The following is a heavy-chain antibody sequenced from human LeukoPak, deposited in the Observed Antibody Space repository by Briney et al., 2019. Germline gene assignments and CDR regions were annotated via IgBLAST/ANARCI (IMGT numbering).Heavy chain of an antibody. D-gene: IGHD1-1*01. Sequence: SETLSLTCTVSGGSVSSGGYYWSWIRQHPGEGLERIGYIYYSGTTYYNPSLKSRLTISLDTSKNQFSLKLTSVTAADTAVYYCATAAQNWNNAPYFDFWGQETLVTVSS. CDR1: GGSVSSGGYY. V-gene: IGHV4-31*03. CDR2: IYYSGTT. CDR3: ATAAQNWNNAPYFDF. J-gene: IGHJ4*02.